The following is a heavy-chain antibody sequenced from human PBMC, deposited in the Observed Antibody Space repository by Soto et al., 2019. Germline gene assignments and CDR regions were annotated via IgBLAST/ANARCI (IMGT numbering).Heavy chain of an antibody. D-gene: IGHD6-6*01. V-gene: IGHV4-39*01. CDR1: GGSISSGSFY. Sequence: SETLSLTCSVSGGSISSGSFYWVWIRQPPGKGLEWIGTILYSGSTYYNPSLKSRVAMSVDASENQFSLNLSSVTAADTAVYYCARRVYGRGYEYWGQGTLVTVSS. J-gene: IGHJ4*02. CDR2: ILYSGST. CDR3: ARRVYGRGYEY.